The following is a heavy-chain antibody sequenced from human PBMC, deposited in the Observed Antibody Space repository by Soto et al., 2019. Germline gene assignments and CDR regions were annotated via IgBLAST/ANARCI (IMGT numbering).Heavy chain of an antibody. D-gene: IGHD3-3*01. CDR2: IVVGSGNT. J-gene: IGHJ6*02. V-gene: IGHV1-58*01. Sequence: GASVKVSCKASGFTFTSSAVQWVRQARGQRLEWIGWIVVGSGNTNYAQKFQERVTITRDMSTSTAYMELSSLRSEDTAVYYCARDPNYDFWSGYYYGMDVWGQGTTVTVSS. CDR3: ARDPNYDFWSGYYYGMDV. CDR1: GFTFTSSA.